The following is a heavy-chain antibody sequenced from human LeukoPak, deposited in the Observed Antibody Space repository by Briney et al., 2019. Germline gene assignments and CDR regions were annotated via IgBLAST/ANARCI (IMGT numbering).Heavy chain of an antibody. V-gene: IGHV1-24*01. CDR1: GYTLTELS. CDR2: FDPEDGET. J-gene: IGHJ6*02. D-gene: IGHD5-24*01. Sequence: ASVKVSCKVSGYTLTELSMHWVRQAPGKGLEWMGGFDPEDGETIYAQKFQGRVTMTEDTSTDTAYMELSSLRSEDTAVYYCATDGKNGYNSDYYYYYGMDVWGQGTTVTVSS. CDR3: ATDGKNGYNSDYYYYYGMDV.